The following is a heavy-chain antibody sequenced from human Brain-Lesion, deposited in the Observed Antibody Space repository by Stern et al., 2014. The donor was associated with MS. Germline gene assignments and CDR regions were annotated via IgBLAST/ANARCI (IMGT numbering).Heavy chain of an antibody. CDR3: ARGRVVPGFQYYATDV. CDR1: GGSISSGGYY. CDR2: IFNSGST. Sequence: QVQLQESGPGLVKPSQTLSLSCTVSGGSISSGGYYWSWIRQPAGKGLEWIGRIFNSGSTSYNPSLKSLVTLSIDPSKNQFPLRLNPMTAADTAVYYCARGRVVPGFQYYATDVWGQGTTVIVSS. V-gene: IGHV4-61*02. D-gene: IGHD2-2*01. J-gene: IGHJ6*02.